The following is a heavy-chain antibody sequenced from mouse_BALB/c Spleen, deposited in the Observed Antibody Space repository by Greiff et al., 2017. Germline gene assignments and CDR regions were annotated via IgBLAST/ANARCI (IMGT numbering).Heavy chain of an antibody. Sequence: VQLQQSGTVLARPGASVKMSCKASGYTFTSYWMHWVKQRPGQGLEWIGAIYPGNSDTSYNQKFKGKAKLTAVTSTSTAYMELSSLTNEDSAVYYCTRGDYYGSSGGFAYWGQGTLVTVSA. J-gene: IGHJ3*01. V-gene: IGHV1-5*01. D-gene: IGHD1-1*01. CDR3: TRGDYYGSSGGFAY. CDR1: GYTFTSYW. CDR2: IYPGNSDT.